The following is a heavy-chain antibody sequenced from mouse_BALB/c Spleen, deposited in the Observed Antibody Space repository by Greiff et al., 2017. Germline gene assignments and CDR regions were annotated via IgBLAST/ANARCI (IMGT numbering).Heavy chain of an antibody. CDR1: GFTFSSYA. Sequence: EVQLVESGGGLVKPGGSLKLSCAASGFTFSSYAMSWVRQTPEKRLEWVATISSGGSYTYYPDSVKGRFTISRDNAKNTLYLQMSSLRSEDTAMYYCARHEDGSSYDYAMDYWGQGTSVTVSS. V-gene: IGHV5-9-3*01. J-gene: IGHJ4*01. D-gene: IGHD1-1*01. CDR3: ARHEDGSSYDYAMDY. CDR2: ISSGGSYT.